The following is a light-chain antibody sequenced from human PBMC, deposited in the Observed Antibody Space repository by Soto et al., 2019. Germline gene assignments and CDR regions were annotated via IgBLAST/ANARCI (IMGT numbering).Light chain of an antibody. Sequence: DIRISPSPFTPSASVSARVTXXCRSSHIINRWLAWYQQKPGEAPKLLIYDASRLESGVPSRFSGRGSGTEFTLTISILQHDDFVSYCWQHDTCYSEAVGQGTKVDI. CDR2: DAS. J-gene: IGKJ1*01. CDR3: QHDTCYSEA. V-gene: IGKV1-5*01. CDR1: HIINRW.